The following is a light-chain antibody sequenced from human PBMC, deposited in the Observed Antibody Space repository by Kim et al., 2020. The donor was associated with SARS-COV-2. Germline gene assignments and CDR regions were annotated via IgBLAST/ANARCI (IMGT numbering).Light chain of an antibody. V-gene: IGKV3-20*01. CDR1: QSVSSSY. J-gene: IGKJ1*01. Sequence: APGERAPRSCRASQSVSSSYLAWYQKKPGQDPRLLIYGASSRATGIPDRFSGSGSGTDFTLTISRLEPEDFAVYYCQQYGSSPWTFGQGTKVEIK. CDR3: QQYGSSPWT. CDR2: GAS.